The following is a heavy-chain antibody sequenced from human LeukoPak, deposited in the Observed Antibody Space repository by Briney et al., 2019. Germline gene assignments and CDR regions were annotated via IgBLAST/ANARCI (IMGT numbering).Heavy chain of an antibody. V-gene: IGHV3-64*01. CDR3: ARETRGYSYGFDY. CDR1: GFTFSSYA. Sequence: PGGSLRLSCAASGFTFSSYAMHWVRQAPGKGLEYVSAISSNGGSTYYANSVKGRFTISRDNSKNTLYLQMGSLRAEDMAVYYCARETRGYSYGFDYWGQGTLVTVSS. CDR2: ISSNGGST. D-gene: IGHD5-18*01. J-gene: IGHJ4*02.